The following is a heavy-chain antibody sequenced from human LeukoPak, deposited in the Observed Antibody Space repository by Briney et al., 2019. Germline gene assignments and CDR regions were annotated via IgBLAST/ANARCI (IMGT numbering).Heavy chain of an antibody. CDR1: GFTFSSYW. CDR3: ASDIVVERLLELAADY. Sequence: PGGSLRLSCAASGFTFSSYWMHWVRQAPGKGLVWVSRINSDGSSTSYADSVKGRFTISRDNAKNTLYLQMNSLRAEDTAVYYCASDIVVERLLELAADYWGQGTLVTVSS. CDR2: INSDGSST. D-gene: IGHD2-15*01. J-gene: IGHJ4*02. V-gene: IGHV3-74*01.